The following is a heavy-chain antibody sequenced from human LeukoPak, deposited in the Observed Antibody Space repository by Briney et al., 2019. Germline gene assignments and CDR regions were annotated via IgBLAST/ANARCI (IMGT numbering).Heavy chain of an antibody. CDR2: IRYDRSNK. V-gene: IGHV3-30*02. J-gene: IGHJ6*03. Sequence: GGSLRLSCAASGFTFSSYGMHWVRQAPGKGLEWVAFIRYDRSNKYYADSVKGRFTISRDNSKKTLYLQMNSLRAEDTAVYYCAKDAGVASLITHYYYYMDVWGKGTTVTVSS. D-gene: IGHD2-15*01. CDR3: AKDAGVASLITHYYYYMDV. CDR1: GFTFSSYG.